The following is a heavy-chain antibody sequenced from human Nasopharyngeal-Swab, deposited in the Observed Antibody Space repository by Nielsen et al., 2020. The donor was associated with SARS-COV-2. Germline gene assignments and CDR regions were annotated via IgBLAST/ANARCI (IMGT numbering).Heavy chain of an antibody. D-gene: IGHD2-21*02. V-gene: IGHV4-34*01. CDR1: GGSFSGHQ. J-gene: IGHJ3*02. Sequence: SETLSLTCAVYGGSFSGHQWSWVRQPPGKGLEWIGEVNHGGDTNYNPSLKSRVTISVATSKNQFSLRLSSVTAADTAVYYCATMTAGGFDIWGQGTMVTVSS. CDR3: ATMTAGGFDI. CDR2: VNHGGDT.